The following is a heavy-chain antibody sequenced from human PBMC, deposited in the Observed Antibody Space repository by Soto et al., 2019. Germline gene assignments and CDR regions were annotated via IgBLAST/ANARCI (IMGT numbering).Heavy chain of an antibody. Sequence: TLSLTCTVSGGSISSYYWSWIRQPPGKGLEWIGYIYYSGSTNYNPSLKSRVTISVDTSKNQISLKLSSVTAADTAAYYCAREGGAGFDYWGQGTLVTVSS. CDR1: GGSISSYY. V-gene: IGHV4-59*01. CDR3: AREGGAGFDY. CDR2: IYYSGST. J-gene: IGHJ4*02.